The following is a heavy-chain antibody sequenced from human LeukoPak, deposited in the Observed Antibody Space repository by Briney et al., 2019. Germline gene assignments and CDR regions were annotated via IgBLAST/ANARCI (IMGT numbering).Heavy chain of an antibody. CDR1: GFAFDDYA. V-gene: IGHV3-9*01. CDR3: TIAVAGLTRGYFDY. Sequence: RGGSLRLSCAASGFAFDDYAMHWVRQAPGKGLEWVSGISWNSGSIGYADSVKGRFTISRDNAKNSLYLQMNSLRAEDTALYYCTIAVAGLTRGYFDYWGQGTLVTVSS. J-gene: IGHJ4*02. D-gene: IGHD6-19*01. CDR2: ISWNSGSI.